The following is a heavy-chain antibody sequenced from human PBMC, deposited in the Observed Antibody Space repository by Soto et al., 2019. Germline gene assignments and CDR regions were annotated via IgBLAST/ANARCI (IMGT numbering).Heavy chain of an antibody. CDR3: ARDLAVGLVDY. V-gene: IGHV1-18*01. D-gene: IGHD6-19*01. Sequence: GDWFASCGRWWLRQAPGQGLEWMGWISAYNGNTKYAQKLQGRVTMTTDTSTSTAYMEVRSLRSDDTAVYYCARDLAVGLVDYWGQGTLVTVSS. CDR1: GDWFASCG. J-gene: IGHJ4*02. CDR2: ISAYNGNT.